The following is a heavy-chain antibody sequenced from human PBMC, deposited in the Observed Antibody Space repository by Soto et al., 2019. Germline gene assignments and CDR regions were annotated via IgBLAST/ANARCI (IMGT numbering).Heavy chain of an antibody. J-gene: IGHJ3*02. D-gene: IGHD2-15*01. Sequence: ASVKVSCKASGYTFTSYGINWVRQAPGQGLEWMGWMNPNSGNTGYAQKFQGRVTMTRNTSKSTANMELSSLRSEDTAVYYCARVKGERYCSGGSCDPAGAAFDIWGLGNIVTVSS. CDR2: MNPNSGNT. V-gene: IGHV1-8*02. CDR3: ARVKGERYCSGGSCDPAGAAFDI. CDR1: GYTFTSYG.